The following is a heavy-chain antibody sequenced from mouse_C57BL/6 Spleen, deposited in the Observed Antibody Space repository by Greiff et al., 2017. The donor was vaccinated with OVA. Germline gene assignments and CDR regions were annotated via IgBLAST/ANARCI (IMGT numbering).Heavy chain of an antibody. J-gene: IGHJ1*03. CDR3: SLYYYGSSLYWYFDV. CDR1: YTFTDYYM. CDR2: YPGSGNTY. D-gene: IGHD1-1*01. Sequence: VQLKESGPELVKPGASVKMSCKASGYTFTDYYMHWVKQKPGKGLEWIGEIYPGSGNTYYNEKFKGKATLTADTSSSTAYMQLSSLTSEDSAVYFCASLYYYGSSLYWYFDVWGTGTTVTVSS. V-gene: IGHV1-83*01.